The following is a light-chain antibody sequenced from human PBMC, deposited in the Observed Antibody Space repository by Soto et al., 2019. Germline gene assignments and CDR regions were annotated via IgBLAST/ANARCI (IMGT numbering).Light chain of an antibody. V-gene: IGKV3-20*01. CDR2: GAS. CDR3: QQYTGPPTT. J-gene: IGKJ5*01. CDR1: QTFSNSF. Sequence: EIVLTQSPCTLSLSPGERATLSCRASQTFSNSFLSWFQQIPGQAPRLLIYGASMRATGIPDRFSGSGSGTDFTLTISRLEPEDSAVYFCQQYTGPPTTFGQGTRLEIK.